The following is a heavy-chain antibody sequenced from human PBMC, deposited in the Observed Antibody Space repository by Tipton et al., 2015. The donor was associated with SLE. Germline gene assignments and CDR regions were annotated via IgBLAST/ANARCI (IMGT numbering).Heavy chain of an antibody. V-gene: IGHV4-59*11. Sequence: LRLSCTVSGGSISSHYWSWIRQPPGKGLEWIGYIYYSGSTYYNPSLKSRVTISVDTSKNQFSLKLSSVTAADTAVYYCAREGRREQLALDYWGQGTLVTVSS. CDR3: AREGRREQLALDY. CDR1: GGSISSHY. D-gene: IGHD6-6*01. J-gene: IGHJ4*02. CDR2: IYYSGST.